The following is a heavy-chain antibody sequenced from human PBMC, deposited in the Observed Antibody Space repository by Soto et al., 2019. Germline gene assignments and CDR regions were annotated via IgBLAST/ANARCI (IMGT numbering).Heavy chain of an antibody. Sequence: SETLSLTCTVSGGSISSGGYYWSWIRQHPGKGLEWIGHIYYSGSTYYNPSLKSRVTISVDTSKNQFSLKLSSVTAADTAVYYCARGCGNSYYYYGMDVWSQGTTVTVSS. D-gene: IGHD2-21*02. J-gene: IGHJ6*02. CDR3: ARGCGNSYYYYGMDV. V-gene: IGHV4-31*03. CDR1: GGSISSGGYY. CDR2: IYYSGST.